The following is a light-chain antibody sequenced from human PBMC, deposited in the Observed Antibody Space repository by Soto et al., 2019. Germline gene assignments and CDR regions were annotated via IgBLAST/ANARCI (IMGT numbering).Light chain of an antibody. J-gene: IGKJ1*01. V-gene: IGKV3-20*01. CDR2: GAS. CDR1: QSISSSY. CDR3: QQYGSSSWT. Sequence: EIVLTQSPGTLSLSPGKRATLSCRASQSISSSYLAWYQQRPGQAPRLLIYGASSRATGIPDRFSGSGSGTEFTLTISRLEHEDFAVYYCQQYGSSSWTFGQGTKVDIK.